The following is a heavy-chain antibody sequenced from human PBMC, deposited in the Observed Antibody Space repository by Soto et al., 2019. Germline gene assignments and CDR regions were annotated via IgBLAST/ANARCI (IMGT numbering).Heavy chain of an antibody. Sequence: QVQVVESGGAAVQPGQSLRLSCAASGFTFSSYTFHWVRQAPGKGLEWVAVVSYDGRQKFHAGSVKGRFTISRDNFNNTVNLQMNSLRSEDTAICFCVREYSPSWEGYFGLWGQGTRVTV. D-gene: IGHD5-12*01. V-gene: IGHV3-30*04. J-gene: IGHJ1*01. CDR3: VREYSPSWEGYFGL. CDR2: VSYDGRQK. CDR1: GFTFSSYT.